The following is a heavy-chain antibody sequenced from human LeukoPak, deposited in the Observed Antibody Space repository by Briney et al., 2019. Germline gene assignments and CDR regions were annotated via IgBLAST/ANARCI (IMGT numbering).Heavy chain of an antibody. CDR3: ARVARCTSCFDVDY. Sequence: SETLSLTCAVSGASISGSGYYLGWIRQPPGKGLEWIGSFFLKGSTYYNPSLKSRVTISVDTSKNQFSLTLSSVTAADTAVYYCARVARCTSCFDVDYWGQGTLVTVSS. CDR2: FFLKGST. V-gene: IGHV4-39*07. D-gene: IGHD2-2*01. J-gene: IGHJ4*02. CDR1: GASISGSGYY.